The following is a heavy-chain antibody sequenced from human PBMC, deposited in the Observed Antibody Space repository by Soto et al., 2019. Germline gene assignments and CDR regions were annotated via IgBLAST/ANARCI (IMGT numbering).Heavy chain of an antibody. J-gene: IGHJ5*02. Sequence: SAGSLRLSCAASGFTFSSYSMNWVRQAPGKGLEWVSSISSSSSYIYYADSVKGRFTISRDNAKNSLYLQMNSLRAEDTAVYYCARVVMRAAAGSWFDPWGQGTLVTVSS. D-gene: IGHD6-13*01. CDR2: ISSSSSYI. V-gene: IGHV3-21*01. CDR3: ARVVMRAAAGSWFDP. CDR1: GFTFSSYS.